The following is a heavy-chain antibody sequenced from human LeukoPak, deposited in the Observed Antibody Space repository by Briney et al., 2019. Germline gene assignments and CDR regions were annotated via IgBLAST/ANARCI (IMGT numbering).Heavy chain of an antibody. CDR1: GYTFTSYG. Sequence: GASVKVSCKASGYTFTSYGISWVRQAPGQGLEGMGWISAYNGNTNYAQKLQGRVTMTTDTSTSTAYMELRSLRSDDTAVYYCARDLRGFYYYYMDVWGKGTTVTVSS. J-gene: IGHJ6*03. V-gene: IGHV1-18*01. CDR2: ISAYNGNT. CDR3: ARDLRGFYYYYMDV.